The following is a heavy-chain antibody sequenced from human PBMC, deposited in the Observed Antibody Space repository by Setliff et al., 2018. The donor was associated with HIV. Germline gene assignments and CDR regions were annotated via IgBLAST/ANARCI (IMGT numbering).Heavy chain of an antibody. CDR3: AGGGQWRPDY. Sequence: SETLSLTCTVSGASLSAFYWGWIRQPPGKGLEWLGYIYSSVGTNYNPSLEGRITMSIDTSKSQFSLQLTSVTAADTAMYFCAGGGQWRPDYWGLGTLVTVSS. D-gene: IGHD6-19*01. V-gene: IGHV4-4*08. CDR2: IYSSVGT. J-gene: IGHJ4*02. CDR1: GASLSAFY.